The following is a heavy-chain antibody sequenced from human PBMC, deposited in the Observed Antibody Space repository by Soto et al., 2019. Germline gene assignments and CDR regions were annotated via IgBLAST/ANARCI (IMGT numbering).Heavy chain of an antibody. D-gene: IGHD3-10*01. Sequence: SEILSLTCAVYGGSFSGYQWTWIRQTPGKGLEWIGEINDSGNINYNPSLKSRVTILVDTAKKQISLKLSSVTAADTAVYYCARGLILWFGELSRRGGYYYYMDVWGKGTTVTVSS. CDR1: GGSFSGYQ. CDR2: INDSGNI. J-gene: IGHJ6*03. CDR3: ARGLILWFGELSRRGGYYYYMDV. V-gene: IGHV4-34*01.